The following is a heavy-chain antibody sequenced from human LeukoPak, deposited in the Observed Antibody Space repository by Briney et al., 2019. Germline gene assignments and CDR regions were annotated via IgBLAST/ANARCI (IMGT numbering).Heavy chain of an antibody. CDR1: GYTFTSYA. CDR3: ARDHYYGSSGYYPHFDY. J-gene: IGHJ4*02. CDR2: INAGNGNT. V-gene: IGHV1-3*01. Sequence: ASVKVSCKASGYTFTSYAMHWVRQAPGQRLEWMGWINAGNGNTKYSQKFQGRVTITRDTSASTAYMELSSLRSEDTAVYYCARDHYYGSSGYYPHFDYWGQGTLVTVSS. D-gene: IGHD3-22*01.